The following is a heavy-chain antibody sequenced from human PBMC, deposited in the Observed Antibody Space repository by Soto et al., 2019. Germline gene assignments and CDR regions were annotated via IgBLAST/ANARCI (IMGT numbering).Heavy chain of an antibody. D-gene: IGHD3-22*01. CDR1: GGSISSSSYY. J-gene: IGHJ5*02. Sequence: QLQLQESGPGLVKPSETLSPTCTVSGGSISSSSYYWGWIRHPPGKGLEWIGSIYYSRSTYYNPSLTSRVTIAVDTSKTQFSLKLSSVTAADTAVYYCARQDSSGYPIWWFDPWGQGTLVTVSS. V-gene: IGHV4-39*01. CDR2: IYYSRST. CDR3: ARQDSSGYPIWWFDP.